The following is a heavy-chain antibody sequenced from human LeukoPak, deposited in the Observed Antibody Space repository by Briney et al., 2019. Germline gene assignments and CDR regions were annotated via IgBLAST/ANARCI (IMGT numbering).Heavy chain of an antibody. CDR3: AKVAGRITMVRGVIIMPAFFDY. J-gene: IGHJ4*02. CDR2: IINDGITT. CDR1: GLTFHNTW. V-gene: IGHV3-74*01. D-gene: IGHD3-10*01. Sequence: GGSLRLSCAASGLTFHNTWMHWIRQAPGEGLVWVSRIINDGITTTYADSVKGRFTISRDNSKNTLYLQMNSLRAEDTAVYYCAKVAGRITMVRGVIIMPAFFDYWGQGTLVTVSS.